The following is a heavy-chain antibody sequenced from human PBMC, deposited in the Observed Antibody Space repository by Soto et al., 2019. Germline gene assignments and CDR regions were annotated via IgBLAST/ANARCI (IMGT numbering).Heavy chain of an antibody. CDR2: ISAHNGNT. D-gene: IGHD1-1*01. Sequence: QVHLVQSGAEVKKPRASMKVSCKGYGYAFSTYGITWVRQAPGQELEWMGWISAHNGNTNYAQKLQGRVTVTRDTSTSTAYMELRSLRSDDTTVYYCARGRYGDYWGQGALVTVSS. CDR3: ARGRYGDY. V-gene: IGHV1-18*01. J-gene: IGHJ4*02. CDR1: GYAFSTYG.